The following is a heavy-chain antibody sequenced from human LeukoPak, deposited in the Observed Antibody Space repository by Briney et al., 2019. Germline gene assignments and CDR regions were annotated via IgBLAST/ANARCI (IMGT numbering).Heavy chain of an antibody. Sequence: GGSLRLSCTASGFTLINYEMNWVRQAPGKGLEWVSQISSSGSNIYNADSLKGRFTISRDNAKNSLYLQMNSLRAEDTAVYYCARRYFDWFLYGDAFDIWGQGTMVTVSS. CDR1: GFTLINYE. J-gene: IGHJ3*02. D-gene: IGHD3-9*01. CDR3: ARRYFDWFLYGDAFDI. V-gene: IGHV3-48*03. CDR2: ISSSGSNI.